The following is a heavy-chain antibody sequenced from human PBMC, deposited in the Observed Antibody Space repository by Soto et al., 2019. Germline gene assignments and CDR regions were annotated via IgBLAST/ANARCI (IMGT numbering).Heavy chain of an antibody. CDR1: GGTFNNYA. CDR2: IIPKFSTS. D-gene: IGHD1-26*01. V-gene: IGHV1-69*06. Sequence: QVQLVQSGAEVKKPGSSVRVSCKASGGTFNNYAVHWVRQAPGQGLEWMGGIIPKFSTSSSAQKFQGRVTMNVDRSTNTAYMELISLRSEDTALYYCARGGIGSQSYAFDIWGQGTAVTVSS. CDR3: ARGGIGSQSYAFDI. J-gene: IGHJ3*02.